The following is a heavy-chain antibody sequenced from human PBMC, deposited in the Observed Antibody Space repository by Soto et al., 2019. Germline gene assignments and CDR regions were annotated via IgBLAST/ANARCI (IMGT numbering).Heavy chain of an antibody. CDR1: GFTFTSSA. J-gene: IGHJ4*02. V-gene: IGHV1-58*01. Sequence: QMQLEQSGPEVKKPGTSVKVSCKASGFTFTSSAFQWVRQARGQRLEWIGWIAVGSGYTNYAQRFQDRVTLTRDMSTATTYMELSRLTSEYTAIYYCSEDATAWQQMVPSDYWGQGTLVTVSS. CDR2: IAVGSGYT. D-gene: IGHD2-8*01. CDR3: SEDATAWQQMVPSDY.